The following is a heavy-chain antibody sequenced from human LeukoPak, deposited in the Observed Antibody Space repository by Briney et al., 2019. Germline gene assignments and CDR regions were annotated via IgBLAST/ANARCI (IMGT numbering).Heavy chain of an antibody. CDR2: IYYGGST. J-gene: IGHJ4*02. Sequence: SETLSLTCTVSGGSISSSNYYWGWIRQPPGKGLEWIGSIYYGGSTYYNPSLKSRVTISVDTSKSQFSLQLSSVTAADTAVYYCARGYRSGWYGFDYWGQGTLVTVSS. CDR3: ARGYRSGWYGFDY. D-gene: IGHD6-19*01. V-gene: IGHV4-39*07. CDR1: GGSISSSNYY.